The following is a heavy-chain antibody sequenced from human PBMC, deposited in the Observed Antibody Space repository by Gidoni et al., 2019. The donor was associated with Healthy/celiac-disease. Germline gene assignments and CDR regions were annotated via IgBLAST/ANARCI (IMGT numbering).Heavy chain of an antibody. Sequence: QVQLVESGGGVVQPGRSLRLSCAASGFTFSSYAMHWVRQAPGKGLEWVAVISYDGSNKYYADSVKGRFTISRDNSKNTLYLQMNSLRAEDTAVYYCARGRIVGAKAFDYWGQGTLVTVSS. CDR3: ARGRIVGAKAFDY. V-gene: IGHV3-30*04. CDR2: ISYDGSNK. D-gene: IGHD1-26*01. J-gene: IGHJ4*02. CDR1: GFTFSSYA.